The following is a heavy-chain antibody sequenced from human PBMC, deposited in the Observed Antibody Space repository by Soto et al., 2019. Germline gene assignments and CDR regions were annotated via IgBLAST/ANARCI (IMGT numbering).Heavy chain of an antibody. CDR3: ARERWASGSRWFDP. J-gene: IGHJ5*02. V-gene: IGHV1-3*01. Sequence: FQGRVTITGDTSASTAYMELSSLRSEDTAVYYCARERWASGSRWFDPWGQGTLVTVSS. D-gene: IGHD6-19*01.